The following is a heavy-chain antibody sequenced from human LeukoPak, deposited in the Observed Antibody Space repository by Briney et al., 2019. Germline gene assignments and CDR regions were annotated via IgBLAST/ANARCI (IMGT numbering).Heavy chain of an antibody. Sequence: GASVKVSCKASGYTFTNYYIHWVRQAPGQGLEWMGITDPIGGSTNYAQKFQGRVTMTRDTSISTAYMELSRLRSDDTAVYYCARLGDDFWSGYSDLYYFDYWGQGTLVTVSS. CDR1: GYTFTNYY. J-gene: IGHJ4*02. CDR2: TDPIGGST. D-gene: IGHD3-3*01. CDR3: ARLGDDFWSGYSDLYYFDY. V-gene: IGHV1-2*02.